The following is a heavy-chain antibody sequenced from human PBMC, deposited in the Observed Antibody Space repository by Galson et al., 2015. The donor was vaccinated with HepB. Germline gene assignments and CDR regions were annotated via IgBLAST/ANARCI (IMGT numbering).Heavy chain of an antibody. V-gene: IGHV5-10-1*04. CDR3: ARLAAAVAASGNWYFDL. CDR1: GYSFTSYW. CDR2: IDPSDSYT. Sequence: QSGAEVKKPGESLRISCTGSGYSFTSYWISWVRQMPGKGLEWMGRIDPSDSYTNYSPSFQGQVTISADKSISTAYLQWSSLKASDTAMYYCARLAAAVAASGNWYFDLWGRGTLVTVSS. D-gene: IGHD6-19*01. J-gene: IGHJ2*01.